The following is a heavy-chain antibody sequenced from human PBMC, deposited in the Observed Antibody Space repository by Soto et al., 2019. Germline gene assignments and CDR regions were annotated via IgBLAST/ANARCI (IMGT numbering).Heavy chain of an antibody. D-gene: IGHD3-10*01. CDR1: GGSFSGYY. CDR3: ARDQPLWFGEFGPSYFDY. V-gene: IGHV4-34*01. CDR2: INHSGST. Sequence: PSETLSLTCAVYGGSFSGYYWSWIRQPPGKGLEWIGEINHSGSTNYNPSLKSRVTISVDTSKNQFSLKLSSVTAADTAVYYCARDQPLWFGEFGPSYFDYWGQGTLVTVSS. J-gene: IGHJ4*02.